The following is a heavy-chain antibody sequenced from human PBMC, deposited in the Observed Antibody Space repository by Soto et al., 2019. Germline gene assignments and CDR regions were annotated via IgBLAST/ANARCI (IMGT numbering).Heavy chain of an antibody. J-gene: IGHJ6*02. D-gene: IGHD6-13*01. Sequence: ASVKVSCKASGYTFTSYGISWVRQAPGQGLEWMGWISAYNGNTNYAQKLQGRVTMTTDTSTSTAYMELRSLRSDDTAVYYCARNKIGTQQLVRHFFYYYGMDVWGQGTTVTVSS. V-gene: IGHV1-18*01. CDR1: GYTFTSYG. CDR2: ISAYNGNT. CDR3: ARNKIGTQQLVRHFFYYYGMDV.